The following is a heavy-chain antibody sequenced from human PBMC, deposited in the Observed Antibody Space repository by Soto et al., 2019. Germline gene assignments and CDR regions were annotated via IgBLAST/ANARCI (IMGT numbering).Heavy chain of an antibody. CDR2: LYYNGST. J-gene: IGHJ4*02. V-gene: IGHV4-39*01. D-gene: IGHD2-8*01. CDR3: VRLLYV. CDR1: GGSISSDYYY. Sequence: SETLSLTCSVSGGSISSDYYYWGWVRQPPGKGLEWIGSLYYNGSTYCNPSLKARLTISGDTSKNQFSLKMTSVTAADTAVYYCVRLLYVWGQGTLVTVSS.